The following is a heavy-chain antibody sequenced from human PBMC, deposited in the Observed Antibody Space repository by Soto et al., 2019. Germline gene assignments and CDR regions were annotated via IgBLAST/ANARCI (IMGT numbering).Heavy chain of an antibody. Sequence: XGSLRLTGSASWFTFSSYCMHWVRQAPGKGLVWVSRINSDGSSTSYADSVKGRSTISRDNAKNTLYLQMNSLRAEDTAVYYCTRAGYTYGPHAKWFDTWGQGTLVTVSS. CDR1: WFTFSSYC. CDR3: TRAGYTYGPHAKWFDT. CDR2: INSDGSST. D-gene: IGHD5-18*01. J-gene: IGHJ5*02. V-gene: IGHV3-74*01.